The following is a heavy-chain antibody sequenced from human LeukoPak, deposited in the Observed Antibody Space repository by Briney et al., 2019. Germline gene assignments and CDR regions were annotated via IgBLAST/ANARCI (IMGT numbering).Heavy chain of an antibody. V-gene: IGHV3-21*01. Sequence: MSGGSLRLPCAASGFTFSSYTMNWVRQAPGKGLEWVSSISSSSSYIYYADSVKGRFTISRDNAKNSLYLQMNSLRAEDTAVYYCARDELWSGSAVGYWGQGTLVTVSS. D-gene: IGHD3-3*01. CDR2: ISSSSSYI. CDR3: ARDELWSGSAVGY. J-gene: IGHJ4*02. CDR1: GFTFSSYT.